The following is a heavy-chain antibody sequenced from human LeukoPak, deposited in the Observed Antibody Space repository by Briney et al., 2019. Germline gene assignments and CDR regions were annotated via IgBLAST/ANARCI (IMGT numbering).Heavy chain of an antibody. J-gene: IGHJ4*02. V-gene: IGHV3-21*01. Sequence: GGSLRLSCAASGFTFSSCSMNWVRQAPGKGLEWVSSISSSSSYIYYADSVKGRFTISRDNAKNSLYLQMNSLRGEDTAMYYCARGGSSRFGYWGQGTLVTVSS. CDR3: ARGGSSRFGY. CDR2: ISSSSSYI. D-gene: IGHD1-26*01. CDR1: GFTFSSCS.